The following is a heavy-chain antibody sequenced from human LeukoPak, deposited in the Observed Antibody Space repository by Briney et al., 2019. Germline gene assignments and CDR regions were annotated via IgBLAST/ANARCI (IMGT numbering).Heavy chain of an antibody. Sequence: GGSLRLSCTTSKFNFNSYGMTWVRQAPGRGLEWVSSISGSGGSTYYADSVKGRFTISRDNSKNTLYLQMNSLRAEDTAVYYCAKDQGGYGPDYFDYWGQGTLVTVSS. CDR3: AKDQGGYGPDYFDY. D-gene: IGHD6-13*01. V-gene: IGHV3-23*01. CDR2: ISGSGGST. CDR1: KFNFNSYG. J-gene: IGHJ4*02.